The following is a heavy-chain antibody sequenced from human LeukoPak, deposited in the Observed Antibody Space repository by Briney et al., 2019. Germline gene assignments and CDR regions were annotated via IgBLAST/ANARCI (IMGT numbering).Heavy chain of an antibody. Sequence: ASVKVSCKASGYTFTGYYMHWVRQAPGQGLEWMGWINPNSGGTNYAQKFQGRVTMTRDTSISTAYMELSRLTSDDTSVYYCARARYDILTGHPFDYWGQGTLATVSS. J-gene: IGHJ4*02. CDR1: GYTFTGYY. CDR3: ARARYDILTGHPFDY. CDR2: INPNSGGT. V-gene: IGHV1-2*02. D-gene: IGHD3-9*01.